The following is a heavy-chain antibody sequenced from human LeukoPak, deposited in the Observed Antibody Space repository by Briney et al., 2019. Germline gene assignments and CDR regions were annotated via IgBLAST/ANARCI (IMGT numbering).Heavy chain of an antibody. J-gene: IGHJ3*02. CDR2: IYYSGST. Sequence: SETLSLTCTVSGGSISSYYWSWIRQPPGKGLEWIGYIYYSGSTNYNPSLKSRVTISVDTSKNQFSLKLSSVTAADTDVYYCARGQQLDWAFDIWGQGTMVTVSS. CDR1: GGSISSYY. CDR3: ARGQQLDWAFDI. V-gene: IGHV4-59*01. D-gene: IGHD6-13*01.